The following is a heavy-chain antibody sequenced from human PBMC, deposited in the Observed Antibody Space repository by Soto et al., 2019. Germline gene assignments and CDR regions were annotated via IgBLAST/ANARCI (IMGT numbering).Heavy chain of an antibody. J-gene: IGHJ5*02. V-gene: IGHV4-34*01. Sequence: QVQLQQWGAGLLKPSETLSLTCAVYGGSFSGYYWSWIRQPPGKGMEWIGEINHSGSTNYNPSLKSRVTISVHTSQVQFSLKLSSVTAADMDVYYYARGEASEDILVVPAAMPGLLGWFDPWGQGTLVTGSS. CDR2: INHSGST. CDR3: ARGEASEDILVVPAAMPGLLGWFDP. CDR1: GGSFSGYY. D-gene: IGHD2-2*01.